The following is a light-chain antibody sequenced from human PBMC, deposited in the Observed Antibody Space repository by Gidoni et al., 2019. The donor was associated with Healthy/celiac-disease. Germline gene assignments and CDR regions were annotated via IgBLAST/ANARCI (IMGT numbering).Light chain of an antibody. V-gene: IGKV1-39*01. CDR1: QSISSY. J-gene: IGKJ4*01. CDR3: QQSYSTPEALT. Sequence: DIQMTQSPSSLSASVGDRVTITCRASQSISSYLNWYQQKPGKAPKLLIYAASSLQSGVPSRFSGSGSGTDFTLTISSLQPEDFATYYCQQSYSTPEALTFGGXTKVEIK. CDR2: AAS.